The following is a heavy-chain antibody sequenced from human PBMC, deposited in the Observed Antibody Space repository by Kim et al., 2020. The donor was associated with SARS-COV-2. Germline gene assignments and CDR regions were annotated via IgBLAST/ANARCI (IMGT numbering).Heavy chain of an antibody. CDR3: ARGRGVDYYGSGSPKYYYYGMDV. CDR1: GGSFSGYY. V-gene: IGHV4-34*01. Sequence: SETLSLTCAVYGGSFSGYYWSWIRQPPGKGLEWIGEINQSGSTNYNRPLKSRATISVDTSKNQFPLKLSSVTAADTAVYYCARGRGVDYYGSGSPKYYYYGMDVWGQGTTVTVSS. D-gene: IGHD3-10*01. J-gene: IGHJ6*02. CDR2: INQSGST.